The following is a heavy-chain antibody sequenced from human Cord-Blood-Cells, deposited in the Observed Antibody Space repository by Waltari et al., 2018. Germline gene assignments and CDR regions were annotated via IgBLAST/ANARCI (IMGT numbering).Heavy chain of an antibody. CDR3: ASLRYCSGSYYYYGMDV. CDR2: IWYDGSNK. V-gene: IGHV3-33*01. D-gene: IGHD3-10*01. Sequence: QVQLVESGGGVVQPGRSLRLSCAASGFTFSSYGMHWVRQAPGKGLEWVAVIWYDGSNKYYADSVKGRFTISRDNSKNTLYLQMNSLRAEDTAVYYCASLRYCSGSYYYYGMDVWGQGTTVTVSS. CDR1: GFTFSSYG. J-gene: IGHJ6*02.